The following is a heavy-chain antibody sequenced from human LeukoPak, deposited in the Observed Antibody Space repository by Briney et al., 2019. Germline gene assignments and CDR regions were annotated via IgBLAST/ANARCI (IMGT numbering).Heavy chain of an antibody. CDR3: ARGHDSIKTFGEVIKSRTRWFDP. CDR1: GGSFSGYY. Sequence: SETLSLTCAVYGGSFSGYYWSWIRQPPGKGLEWIGEINHSGSTNYNPSLKSRVTISVDTSKNQFSLKLSSVAAADTAVYYCARGHDSIKTFGEVIKSRTRWFDPWGQGTLVTVSS. V-gene: IGHV4-34*01. CDR2: INHSGST. D-gene: IGHD3-3*01. J-gene: IGHJ5*02.